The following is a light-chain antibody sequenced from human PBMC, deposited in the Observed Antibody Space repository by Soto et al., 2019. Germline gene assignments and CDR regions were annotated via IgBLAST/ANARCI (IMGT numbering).Light chain of an antibody. Sequence: EIVLTQSPATLSLSPGERATLSCRASQSVSSYLAWYQQKPGQAPRLLIYDVSNRATGIPARFSGSGSGTDFTLTISSLEPKDFAVYYCQQRSNWPRFTFGPGTKVDIK. CDR3: QQRSNWPRFT. CDR2: DVS. J-gene: IGKJ3*01. CDR1: QSVSSY. V-gene: IGKV3-11*01.